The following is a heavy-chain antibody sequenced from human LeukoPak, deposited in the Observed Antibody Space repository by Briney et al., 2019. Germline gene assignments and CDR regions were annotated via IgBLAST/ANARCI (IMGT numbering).Heavy chain of an antibody. D-gene: IGHD3-10*01. V-gene: IGHV3-23*01. J-gene: IGHJ4*02. Sequence: PGGSLRLSCAASGFTFSSYAMSWVRQAPGKGLEWVSAISGSGGSTYYADSVKGRFTISRDNSKNTLYLQMNSLRAEDTAVYYCAPLWFWEFFPSGYSGEGTLVTLAS. CDR3: APLWFWEFFPSGY. CDR2: ISGSGGST. CDR1: GFTFSSYA.